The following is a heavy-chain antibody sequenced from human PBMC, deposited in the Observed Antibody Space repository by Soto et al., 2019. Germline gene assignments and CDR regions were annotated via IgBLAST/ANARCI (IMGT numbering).Heavy chain of an antibody. D-gene: IGHD6-25*01. CDR1: GFTFSSYG. CDR2: ISYDGSNK. CDR3: AKDLVPAAYYYGMDV. V-gene: IGHV3-30*18. Sequence: ESGGGVVQPGRSLRLSCAASGFTFSSYGMHWVRQAPGKGLEWVAVISYDGSNKYYADSVKGRFTISRDNSKNTLYLQMNSLRAEDTAVYYCAKDLVPAAYYYGMDVWGQGTTVTVSS. J-gene: IGHJ6*02.